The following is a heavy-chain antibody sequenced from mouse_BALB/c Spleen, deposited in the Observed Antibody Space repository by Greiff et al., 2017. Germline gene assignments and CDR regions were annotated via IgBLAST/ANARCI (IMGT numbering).Heavy chain of an antibody. CDR3: TRGGVRRGYYAMDY. Sequence: QVQLQQPGAELVRPGASVKLSCKASGYTFTSYWINWVKQRPGQGLEWIGNIYPSDSYTNYNQKFKDKATLTVDKSSSTAYMQLSSPTSEDSAVYYCTRGGVRRGYYAMDYWGQGTSVTVSS. D-gene: IGHD2-14*01. V-gene: IGHV1-69*02. CDR1: GYTFTSYW. CDR2: IYPSDSYT. J-gene: IGHJ4*01.